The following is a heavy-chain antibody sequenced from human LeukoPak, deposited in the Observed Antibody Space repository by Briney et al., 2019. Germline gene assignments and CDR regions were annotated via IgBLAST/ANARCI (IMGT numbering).Heavy chain of an antibody. V-gene: IGHV4-59*01. CDR3: ARDPPEKNAFDI. CDR2: IYYSGST. CDR1: GGSISSYY. D-gene: IGHD5-24*01. Sequence: TETLSLTCTVSGGSISSYYWSWIRQPPGKGLEWIGYIYYSGSTNYNPSLKSRVTISVDTSKNQFSLKLSSVTAADTAVYYCARDPPEKNAFDIWGQGTMLTVSS. J-gene: IGHJ3*02.